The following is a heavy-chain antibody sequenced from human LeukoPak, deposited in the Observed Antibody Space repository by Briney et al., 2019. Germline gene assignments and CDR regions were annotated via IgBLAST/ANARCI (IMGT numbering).Heavy chain of an antibody. V-gene: IGHV3-21*01. CDR3: ARDDVVPAALWSYMDV. CDR2: ISSSSSYI. J-gene: IGHJ6*03. D-gene: IGHD2-2*01. Sequence: PGGSLRLSCGASGFTFSSYSLNWVRQAPGKGLEWVSSISSSSSYIYYADSVKGRFTISRDNAKNSLYLQMNSLRAEDTAVYYRARDDVVPAALWSYMDVWGKGTTVTVSS. CDR1: GFTFSSYS.